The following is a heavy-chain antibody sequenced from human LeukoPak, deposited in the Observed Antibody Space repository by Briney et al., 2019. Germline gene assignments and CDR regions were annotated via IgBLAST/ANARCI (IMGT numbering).Heavy chain of an antibody. CDR1: GDSVSSNSAA. V-gene: IGHV6-1*01. CDR2: TYYRSKWYN. D-gene: IGHD1-26*01. J-gene: IGHJ6*02. CDR3: ARAGPLVGATGVYYYGMDV. Sequence: SQTLSLTCAISGDSVSSNSAAWHWIRQSPSRGLEWLGRTYYRSKWYNDYAVSVKSRITINPDTSKNQFSLQLNSVTPEDTAVYYCARAGPLVGATGVYYYGMDVWGQGTTVTVSS.